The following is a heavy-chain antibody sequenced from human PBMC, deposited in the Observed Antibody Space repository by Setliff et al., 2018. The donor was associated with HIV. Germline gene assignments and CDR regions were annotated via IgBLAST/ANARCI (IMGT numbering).Heavy chain of an antibody. Sequence: ASVKVSCKASGYTFTNYRITWVRQAPGQGLAWMGWISTYTGNTNYAQKFQGRVTMTTDTSTSTAYMELRNLRSEDTAVYYCARDLMGARDYYGMDVWGQGTTVTVSS. V-gene: IGHV1-18*01. CDR2: ISTYTGNT. CDR3: ARDLMGARDYYGMDV. J-gene: IGHJ6*02. CDR1: GYTFTNYR. D-gene: IGHD1-26*01.